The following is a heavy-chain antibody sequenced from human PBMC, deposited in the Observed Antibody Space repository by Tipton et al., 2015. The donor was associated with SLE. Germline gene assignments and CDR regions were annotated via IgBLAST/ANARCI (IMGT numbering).Heavy chain of an antibody. CDR3: ARGDRAFDY. CDR2: IYHSGST. CDR1: GYSISSGYY. Sequence: TLSLTCTVSGYSISSGYYWGWIRQPPGKGLEWIGSIYHSGSTYYNPSLKSRGTISVDTSKNQFSLKLSSVTAADTAVYYCARGDRAFDYWGQGTLVTVSS. D-gene: IGHD5-18*01. V-gene: IGHV4-38-2*02. J-gene: IGHJ4*02.